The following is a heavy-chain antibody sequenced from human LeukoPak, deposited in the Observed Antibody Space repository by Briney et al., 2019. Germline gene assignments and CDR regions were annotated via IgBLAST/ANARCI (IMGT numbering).Heavy chain of an antibody. J-gene: IGHJ3*02. V-gene: IGHV3-74*01. CDR3: CSSSWYDAFEI. CDR1: GFTFSRYW. D-gene: IGHD6-13*01. CDR2: TNSDGSST. Sequence: PGGSLRLSCAASGFTFSRYWMHWVRQVAGKGLVWVSRTNSDGSSTSYADSVKGRFTISRDNAKNTLYLQMNSLRAEDTALYYCCSSSWYDAFEIWGQGTTVTVSS.